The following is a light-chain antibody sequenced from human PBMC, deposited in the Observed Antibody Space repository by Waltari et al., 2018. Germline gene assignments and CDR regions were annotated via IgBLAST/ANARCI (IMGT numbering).Light chain of an antibody. Sequence: QSVLTQPPSVSGAPGQSVTISCTGSSSNIGARYDVHWYQQVPGAAPKLLIYGNPNRPSGLPDRFSGSKSGTSASLAITGLQAEDEADYYCQSYDSSLSVLFGGGTKLTVL. CDR1: SSNIGARYD. V-gene: IGLV1-40*01. J-gene: IGLJ2*01. CDR3: QSYDSSLSVL. CDR2: GNP.